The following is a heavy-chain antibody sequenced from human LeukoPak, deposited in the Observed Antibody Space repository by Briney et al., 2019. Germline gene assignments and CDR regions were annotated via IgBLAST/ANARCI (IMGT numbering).Heavy chain of an antibody. Sequence: ASVKVSCKASGYTFTSYGISWVRQAHGQGLGWMGWISAYNGNTNYAQKLEGRVTMTTDTSTSTAYKELRSLRSDDTAVFYCARAYSSGWHGSDYWGQGTLVTVSS. CDR3: ARAYSSGWHGSDY. D-gene: IGHD6-19*01. V-gene: IGHV1-18*01. J-gene: IGHJ4*02. CDR1: GYTFTSYG. CDR2: ISAYNGNT.